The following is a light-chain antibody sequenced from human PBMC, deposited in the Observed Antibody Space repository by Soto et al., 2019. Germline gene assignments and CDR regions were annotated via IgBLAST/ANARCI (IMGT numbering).Light chain of an antibody. Sequence: QSVLTQPDSVSGSPGQSITISCIGTSSEIGAYNYASWYQQHPGKAPKLIIYDVSNRPSGVSNRFSGSKSGYTASLTISGLQAEDEADYYCSSYSSTITRVFGTGTKVTVL. CDR3: SSYSSTITRV. V-gene: IGLV2-14*03. CDR1: SSEIGAYNY. J-gene: IGLJ1*01. CDR2: DVS.